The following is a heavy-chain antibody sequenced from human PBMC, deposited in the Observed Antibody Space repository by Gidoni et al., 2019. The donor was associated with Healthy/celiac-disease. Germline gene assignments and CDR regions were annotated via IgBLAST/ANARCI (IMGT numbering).Heavy chain of an antibody. V-gene: IGHV3-21*01. CDR2: ISSSSSYI. CDR3: ARDRDILTGYYNVPGGRYGMDV. CDR1: GFTFSSYS. Sequence: EVQLVESGGGLVKPGGSLRLSCAASGFTFSSYSMNWVRQAPGKGLEWVPSISSSSSYIYYADSVKGRFTISRDNAKNSLYLQMNSLRAEDTAVYYCARDRDILTGYYNVPGGRYGMDVWGQGTTVTVSS. J-gene: IGHJ6*02. D-gene: IGHD3-9*01.